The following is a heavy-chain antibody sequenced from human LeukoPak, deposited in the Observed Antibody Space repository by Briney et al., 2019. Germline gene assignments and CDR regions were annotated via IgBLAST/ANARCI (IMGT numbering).Heavy chain of an antibody. CDR1: GYTFTSYG. V-gene: IGHV1-8*03. D-gene: IGHD3-3*01. J-gene: IGHJ6*03. Sequence: GASVKVSCKASGYTFTSYGFNGVGQAGGQGLEWMGWMNPNRGNKGYAQKFQGRVTITRNTSIRKAYMELNGLRSRGTAVYYFPRAPVRSNYYDFWSGHTSGYYYIDVWGKGTTVTVSS. CDR2: MNPNRGNK. CDR3: PRAPVRSNYYDFWSGHTSGYYYIDV.